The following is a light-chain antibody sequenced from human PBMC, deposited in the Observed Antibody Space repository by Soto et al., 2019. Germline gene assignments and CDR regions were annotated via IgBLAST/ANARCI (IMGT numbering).Light chain of an antibody. Sequence: DIQMTQSPSSVSASVGDRVTITCRASQGITSWLAWYQQKPGKAPKLLISAASILQSGVPSRFSGSGSGRYFTRTISSLQPEDFPTDYCPQYNNSPRTFGGGTKVDIK. CDR2: AAS. V-gene: IGKV1D-12*01. CDR3: PQYNNSPRT. CDR1: QGITSW. J-gene: IGKJ4*01.